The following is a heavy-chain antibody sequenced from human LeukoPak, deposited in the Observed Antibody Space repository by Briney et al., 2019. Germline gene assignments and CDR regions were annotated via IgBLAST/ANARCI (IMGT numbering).Heavy chain of an antibody. D-gene: IGHD1-7*01. CDR2: IGTSSNNI. V-gene: IGHV3-21*01. J-gene: IGHJ4*02. CDR1: GFTFSRYN. CDR3: ASGTVGNYALDY. Sequence: GGSLRLSCAASGFTFSRYNMNWVRQAPGKGLEWVSSIGTSSNNIYYTDSVKGRFTISRDNAKNSLYLQVDSLRVEDTAVYFCASGTVGNYALDYWGQGTLVTVSS.